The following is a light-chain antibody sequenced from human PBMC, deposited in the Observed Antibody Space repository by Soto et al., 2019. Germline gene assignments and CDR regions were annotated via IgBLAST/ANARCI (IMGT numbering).Light chain of an antibody. J-gene: IGKJ4*01. CDR2: AAS. V-gene: IGKV1-5*01. Sequence: DIQMTQSPFTLSASVGDRVTITCRASQSISNRLAWHQQKPGKAPKLLIYAASTLQSGVPSRFSGSGSGTDFTLTISCLQSEDFATYYCQQYYSYPLTFGGGTKVDIK. CDR1: QSISNR. CDR3: QQYYSYPLT.